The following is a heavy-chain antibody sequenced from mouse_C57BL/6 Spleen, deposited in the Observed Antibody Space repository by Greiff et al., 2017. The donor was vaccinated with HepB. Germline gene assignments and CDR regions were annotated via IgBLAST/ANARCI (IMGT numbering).Heavy chain of an antibody. D-gene: IGHD2-3*01. Sequence: EVKLMESGGDLVKPGGSLKLSCAASGFTFSSYGMSWVRQTPDKRLEWVATISSGGSYTYYPDSVKGRFTISRDNANNTLYLQMSSLKSEDTAMYYCARLYDGYYLDYWGQGTTLTVSS. V-gene: IGHV5-6*01. CDR3: ARLYDGYYLDY. J-gene: IGHJ2*01. CDR2: ISSGGSYT. CDR1: GFTFSSYG.